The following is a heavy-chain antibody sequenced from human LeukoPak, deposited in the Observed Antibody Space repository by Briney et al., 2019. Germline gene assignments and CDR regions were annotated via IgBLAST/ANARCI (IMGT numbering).Heavy chain of an antibody. D-gene: IGHD5-18*01. CDR1: GFTFSSYA. CDR2: ISGSGGST. V-gene: IGHV3-23*01. J-gene: IGHJ4*02. Sequence: GGSLRLSCAASGFTFSSYAMSWVRQAPGKGLEWVSAISGSGGSTYYADSVKGRFTISRDNSKNTLYLQMNSLRTEDTAVYYCASWGRSYYYFDYWGQGTLVTVSS. CDR3: ASWGRSYYYFDY.